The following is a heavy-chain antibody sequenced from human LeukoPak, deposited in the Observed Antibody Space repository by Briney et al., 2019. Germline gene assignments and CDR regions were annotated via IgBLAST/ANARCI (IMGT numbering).Heavy chain of an antibody. CDR1: GFTFSSYA. D-gene: IGHD2-2*01. J-gene: IGHJ4*02. V-gene: IGHV3-23*01. CDR3: ARGPSKPAAPPDY. CDR2: ISRYGGNI. Sequence: GGSLRLSCAASGFTFSSYAMSWVRQAPGTGLEWVSGISRYGGNIYYAESVKGRFTISRDNSNDTLYLQMNTLRAEDTAVYYCARGPSKPAAPPDYWGQGTLVTVSS.